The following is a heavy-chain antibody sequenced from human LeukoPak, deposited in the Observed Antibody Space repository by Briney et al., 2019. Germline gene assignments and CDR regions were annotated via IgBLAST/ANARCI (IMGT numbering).Heavy chain of an antibody. Sequence: PSETLSLTCTVSGGSISSYYWSWIRQPPGKGLEWIGYIYYSGSTNYNPSLKSRVTISVDRSKNQFSLKLSSVTAADTAVYYCARGPYSSSWFIDYWGQGTLVTVSS. D-gene: IGHD6-13*01. V-gene: IGHV4-59*01. CDR2: IYYSGST. J-gene: IGHJ4*02. CDR1: GGSISSYY. CDR3: ARGPYSSSWFIDY.